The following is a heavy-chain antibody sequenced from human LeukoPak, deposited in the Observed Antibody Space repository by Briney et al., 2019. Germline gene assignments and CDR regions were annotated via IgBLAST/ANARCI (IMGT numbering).Heavy chain of an antibody. CDR2: LAYDASLV. Sequence: PGGSLRLSCVASRFTFSIYGMHWVRQAPGKGLEWVAYLAYDASLVDYTNSVKGRFTNSRDNSKNTLFLQMNSLRPEDTAVYYCAKKGGSWNYFDSWGQGTLVTVSS. D-gene: IGHD6-13*01. CDR1: RFTFSIYG. V-gene: IGHV3-30*02. J-gene: IGHJ4*02. CDR3: AKKGGSWNYFDS.